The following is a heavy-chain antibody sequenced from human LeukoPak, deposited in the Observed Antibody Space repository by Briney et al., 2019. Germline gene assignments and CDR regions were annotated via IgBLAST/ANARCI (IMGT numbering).Heavy chain of an antibody. CDR2: ISAYNGNT. V-gene: IGHV1-18*01. D-gene: IGHD3-10*01. CDR1: GYTFTSYG. CDR3: ARGLPPDYGSGSYFSWYYYYYYMDV. J-gene: IGHJ6*03. Sequence: ASVKVSCKASGYTFTSYGINWVRQAPGQGVEWMGWISAYNGNTNYAQKLQGRVTMTRNTSISTAYMELSSLRSEDTAVYYCARGLPPDYGSGSYFSWYYYYYYMDVWGKGTTVTISS.